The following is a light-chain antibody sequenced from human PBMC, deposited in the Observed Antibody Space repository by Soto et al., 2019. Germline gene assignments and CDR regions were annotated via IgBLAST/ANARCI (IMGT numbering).Light chain of an antibody. J-gene: IGKJ1*01. V-gene: IGKV3-15*01. CDR1: QSISTSN. CDR3: QQYDYWPRT. CDR2: GAS. Sequence: EIVMTQSPVTLSVSQRESATLSGRAIQSISTSNLAWYQKNPGQDPRILIYGASNRATGIPARFSGSGSGTEFTLTISRLQSEDFAVYYCQQYDYWPRTFGQGTKVDIK.